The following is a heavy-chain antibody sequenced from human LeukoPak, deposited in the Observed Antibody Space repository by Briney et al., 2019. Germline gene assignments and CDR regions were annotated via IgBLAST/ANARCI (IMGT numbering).Heavy chain of an antibody. V-gene: IGHV3-11*01. CDR2: ITSGSAI. CDR1: RFSFNDYY. Sequence: GGSLRLSCAASRFSFNDYYMSWIRQAPGKGLEWVSYITSGSAIYYADSVRGRFTISRDNAKNSLYLQMDSLRAEDTALYYCAKDWGSYGQWLGSWGQGTLVTVSS. D-gene: IGHD6-19*01. CDR3: AKDWGSYGQWLGS. J-gene: IGHJ4*02.